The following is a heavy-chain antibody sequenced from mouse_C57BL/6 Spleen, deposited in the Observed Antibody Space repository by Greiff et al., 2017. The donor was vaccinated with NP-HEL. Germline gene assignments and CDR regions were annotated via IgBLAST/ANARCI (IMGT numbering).Heavy chain of an antibody. D-gene: IGHD1-1*01. V-gene: IGHV1-55*01. CDR1: GYTFTSYW. CDR2: IYPGSGST. Sequence: VQLQQPGAELVKPGASVKMSCKASGYTFTSYWITWVKQRPGQGLEWIGDIYPGSGSTNYNEKFKSKATLTVDTSSSTAYMQRSSLTSEDSAVYYCARAGDYYGSSYLYFDVWGTGTTVTVSS. CDR3: ARAGDYYGSSYLYFDV. J-gene: IGHJ1*03.